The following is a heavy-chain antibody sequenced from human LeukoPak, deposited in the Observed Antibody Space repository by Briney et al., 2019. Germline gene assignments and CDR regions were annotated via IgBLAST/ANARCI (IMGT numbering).Heavy chain of an antibody. D-gene: IGHD2-21*01. J-gene: IGHJ4*02. CDR2: IRNKAYGGTP. CDR1: GFTFVDYT. CDR3: TRIFLFLPPREINSSDF. V-gene: IGHV3-49*04. Sequence: GGSLRLSCTTSGFTFVDYTMSWVRQAPGKGLEWVGFIRNKAYGGTPEYAASVKGRFTMSRDDSKSIAYLQMNSLKTEDTAVYYCTRIFLFLPPREINSSDFWGQGTLVTVSS.